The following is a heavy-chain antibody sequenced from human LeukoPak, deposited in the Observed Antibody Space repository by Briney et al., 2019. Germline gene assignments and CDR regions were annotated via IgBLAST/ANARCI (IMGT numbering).Heavy chain of an antibody. CDR1: GGTFSIYT. V-gene: IGHV1-69*02. J-gene: IGHJ4*02. CDR3: ARAPGGNAFDY. D-gene: IGHD4-23*01. Sequence: SAKVSCKASGGTFSIYTISWVRQAPGQGIEWMGRIIPILGIANYAQKFQGRVTITADKSTRTAYVELSSLRSEDTDVYYCARAPGGNAFDYWGQRTLVTVSS. CDR2: IIPILGIA.